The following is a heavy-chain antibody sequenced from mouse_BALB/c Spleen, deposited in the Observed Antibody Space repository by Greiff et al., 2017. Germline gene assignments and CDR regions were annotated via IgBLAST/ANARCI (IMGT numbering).Heavy chain of an antibody. J-gene: IGHJ2*01. D-gene: IGHD2-14*01. CDR1: GYAFSSYW. Sequence: QVQLQQSGAELVRPGSSVKISCKASGYAFSSYWMNWVKQRPGQGLEWIGQIYPGDGDTNYNGKFKGKATLTADKSSSTAYMQLSSLTSEDSAVYFCARERNRSYYFDDWGQGTTLTVSS. V-gene: IGHV1-80*01. CDR2: IYPGDGDT. CDR3: ARERNRSYYFDD.